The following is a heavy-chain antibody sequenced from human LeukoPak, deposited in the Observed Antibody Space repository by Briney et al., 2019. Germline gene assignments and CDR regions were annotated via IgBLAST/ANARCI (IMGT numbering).Heavy chain of an antibody. CDR3: ARGNGYFDY. CDR1: GFAFGRYT. Sequence: GGSLRLSCAASGFAFGRYTMHWVRQAPGKGLEWVAVTSYDGRNRYYADSVKGRFTISRDNSNNTLYLQMDSLRTEDTAMYYCARGNGYFDYWGQGTLVTVSS. J-gene: IGHJ4*02. D-gene: IGHD2-8*01. V-gene: IGHV3-30*04. CDR2: TSYDGRNR.